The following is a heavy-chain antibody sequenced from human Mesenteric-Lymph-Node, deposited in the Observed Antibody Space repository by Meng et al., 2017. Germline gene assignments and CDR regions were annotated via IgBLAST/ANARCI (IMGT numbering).Heavy chain of an antibody. Sequence: QMRLHAAVPGLVNASATLSLTCTVVGVSISTSTSYWGGIRQPPGKALEWIGIIYYSGSTSYNPSLKSRVTISVDTSKNQFALKLSSVTAADTAVYYCARDRDQFFDYWAQGTLVTVSS. J-gene: IGHJ4*02. CDR3: ARDRDQFFDY. V-gene: IGHV4-39*07. CDR2: IYYSGST. CDR1: GVSISTSTSY.